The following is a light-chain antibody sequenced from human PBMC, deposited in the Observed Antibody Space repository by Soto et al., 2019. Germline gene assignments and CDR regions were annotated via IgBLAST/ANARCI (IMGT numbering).Light chain of an antibody. J-gene: IGKJ2*01. Sequence: EIVLTQSPGTVSLSPGERATLSCRASQSIANTYLAWYQQKPGQAPRLLIYGASSRATGIPDRFSGSGSGTDFTLTISRLEPEDFAVYYCQQYDTSPPYTFGQGTKLEI. CDR1: QSIANTY. V-gene: IGKV3-20*01. CDR2: GAS. CDR3: QQYDTSPPYT.